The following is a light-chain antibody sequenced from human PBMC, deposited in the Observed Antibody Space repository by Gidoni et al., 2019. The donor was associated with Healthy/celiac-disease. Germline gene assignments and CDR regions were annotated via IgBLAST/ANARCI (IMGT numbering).Light chain of an antibody. CDR1: HSVSSY. V-gene: IGKV3-11*01. CDR3: QQRSDWPIT. J-gene: IGKJ5*01. Sequence: ILLTQSPATLSSSPGERATLSCRASHSVSSYLTWFQQKPGQAPRLLIYDASNSATGIPSRFSGSGSGTGFTLTISSLDPEDFAVDYCQQRSDWPITCGQGTRLEIK. CDR2: DAS.